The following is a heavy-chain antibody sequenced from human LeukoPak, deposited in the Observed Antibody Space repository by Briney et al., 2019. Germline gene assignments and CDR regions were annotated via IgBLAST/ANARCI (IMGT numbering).Heavy chain of an antibody. CDR2: INPNSGGT. CDR1: GYTFTGYY. V-gene: IGHV1-2*02. Sequence: ASVKVSCKASGYTFTGYYMHWVRQAPAQGLEWMGWINPNSGGTNYAQKFQGRVTMTRDTSISTAYMELSRLRSDDTAVYYCATDFTFGGVIVRQTGVYWGQGTLVTVSS. D-gene: IGHD3-16*02. J-gene: IGHJ4*02. CDR3: ATDFTFGGVIVRQTGVY.